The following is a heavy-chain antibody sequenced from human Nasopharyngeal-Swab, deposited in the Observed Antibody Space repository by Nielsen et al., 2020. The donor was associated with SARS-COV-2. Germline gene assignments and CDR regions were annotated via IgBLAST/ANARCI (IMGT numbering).Heavy chain of an antibody. V-gene: IGHV4-31*03. CDR3: ARARITMIVVVTAFDY. D-gene: IGHD3-22*01. CDR1: GGSIRSGGYY. CDR2: IYYSGST. Sequence: SETLSLTCTVSGGSIRSGGYYWSWIRQHPGKGLEWIGYIYYSGSTYYNPSLKSRVTISVDTSKNQFSLKLSSVTAADTAVYYCARARITMIVVVTAFDYWGQGTLVTVSS. J-gene: IGHJ4*02.